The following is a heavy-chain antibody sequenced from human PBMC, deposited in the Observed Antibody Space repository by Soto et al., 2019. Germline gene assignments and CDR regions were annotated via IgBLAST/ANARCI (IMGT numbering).Heavy chain of an antibody. CDR2: ISGSGGST. Sequence: GGSLRLSCAASGFTFSSYAMSWVRQAPGKGLEWVSAISGSGGSTYYADSVKGRFTISRDNSKNTLYLQMNSLRAEDTAVYYCAKDRQQLVPDLPYFDYWGQGTLVTVSS. CDR3: AKDRQQLVPDLPYFDY. J-gene: IGHJ4*02. V-gene: IGHV3-23*01. D-gene: IGHD6-13*01. CDR1: GFTFSSYA.